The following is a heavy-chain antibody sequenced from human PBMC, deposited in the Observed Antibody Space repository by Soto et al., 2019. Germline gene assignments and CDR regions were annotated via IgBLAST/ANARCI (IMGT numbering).Heavy chain of an antibody. CDR3: ARESRYCSGGSCYFLTGIAY. V-gene: IGHV1-69*12. J-gene: IGHJ4*02. CDR2: IIPIFGTA. D-gene: IGHD2-15*01. CDR1: GGTFSSYA. Sequence: QVQLVQSGAEVKKPRSSVKVSCKASGGTFSSYAISWVRQAPGQGLEWMGGIIPIFGTANYAQKFQGRVTITADESTSTADMERSSMGSEDTAVYYWARESRYCSGGSCYFLTGIAYWGQGTLVTVSA.